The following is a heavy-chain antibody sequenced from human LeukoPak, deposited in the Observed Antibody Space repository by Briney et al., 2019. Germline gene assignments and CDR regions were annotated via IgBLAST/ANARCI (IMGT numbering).Heavy chain of an antibody. CDR2: ISDSGGST. J-gene: IGHJ4*02. CDR3: AKRGIIIIRFHKEAYYFDC. CDR1: GLTFSNYA. V-gene: IGHV3-23*01. Sequence: PGGSLRLSCAASGLTFSNYAMSWVRQAPGKGLEWVSGISDSGGSTYYADSVKGRFIISRDNSKNTLYLQMNSLRAEDTAVYYCAKRGIIIIRFHKEAYYFDCWGQGTLVTVSS. D-gene: IGHD3-10*01.